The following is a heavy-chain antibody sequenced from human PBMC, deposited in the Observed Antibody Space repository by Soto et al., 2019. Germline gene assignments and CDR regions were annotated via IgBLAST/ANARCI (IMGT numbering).Heavy chain of an antibody. CDR2: IKSKTDGGTT. CDR3: TPDEGTMAVYYGMDV. CDR1: GFTFSNAW. Sequence: GGSLRLSCAASGFTFSNAWMNWVRQAPGKGLEWVGRIKSKTDGGTTDYAAPVKGRFTISRDDSKNTLYLQMNSLKTEDTAVYYCTPDEGTMAVYYGMDVWGQGTTVTVSS. D-gene: IGHD1-1*01. V-gene: IGHV3-15*07. J-gene: IGHJ6*02.